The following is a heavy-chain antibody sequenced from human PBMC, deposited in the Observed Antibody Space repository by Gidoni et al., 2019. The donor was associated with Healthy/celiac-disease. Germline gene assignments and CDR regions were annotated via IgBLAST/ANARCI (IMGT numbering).Heavy chain of an antibody. V-gene: IGHV1-8*01. CDR2: MNPNSGNT. CDR1: GYTFTSYD. CDR3: ARGRRYCSSTSCYTSDAFAI. Sequence: HVQLAQSGAEVKKPAASVKVCCKASGYTFTSYDHHWVRQATGQGLEWMGWMNPNSGNTGYAQKFQGRVSMTRNTSISTAYMELSSLRSEDTAVYYCARGRRYCSSTSCYTSDAFAIWGQGTMVTVSS. J-gene: IGHJ3*02. D-gene: IGHD2-2*02.